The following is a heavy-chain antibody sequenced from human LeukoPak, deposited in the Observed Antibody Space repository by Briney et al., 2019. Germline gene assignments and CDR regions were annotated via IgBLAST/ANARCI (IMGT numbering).Heavy chain of an antibody. V-gene: IGHV1-2*02. CDR2: VNPASGGT. CDR3: AGQKDPRPIDY. Sequence: ASVKVSCKASRYTFTGYYIHWVRQAPGQGLEWMGWVNPASGGTNYAQKFEGRVTMTRDTSISTAYMELTALTSDDTAVYYCAGQKDPRPIDYWGQGTLVTVSS. J-gene: IGHJ4*02. CDR1: RYTFTGYY.